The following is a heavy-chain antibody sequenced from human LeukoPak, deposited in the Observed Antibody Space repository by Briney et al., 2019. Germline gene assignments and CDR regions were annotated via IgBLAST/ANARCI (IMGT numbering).Heavy chain of an antibody. CDR3: TRPLGAAAGTYFDP. D-gene: IGHD6-13*01. Sequence: GGSLRLSCTASGFTFSGAAMHWVRQASGKGPEWVGHIRSKPNNYATAYAASVKGRFTISRDDSKNTAYLQMNSLKIGDTAVYYCTRPLGAAAGTYFDPWGQGTLVTVSS. CDR1: GFTFSGAA. CDR2: IRSKPNNYAT. V-gene: IGHV3-73*01. J-gene: IGHJ5*02.